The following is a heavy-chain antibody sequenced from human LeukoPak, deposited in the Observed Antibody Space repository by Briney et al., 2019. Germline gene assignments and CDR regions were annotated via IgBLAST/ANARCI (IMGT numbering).Heavy chain of an antibody. CDR3: ARAVTDYYDNSPPDY. Sequence: NPGGSLRLSCAASGFTFSTYSMNWVRQAPGKGLEWVSYISSSSSYIYYADSVRGRFTISRDNAKNSLYLQMNSLRAEDTAVYYCARAVTDYYDNSPPDYWGQGTLVTVSS. J-gene: IGHJ4*02. V-gene: IGHV3-21*05. CDR2: ISSSSSYI. CDR1: GFTFSTYS. D-gene: IGHD3-22*01.